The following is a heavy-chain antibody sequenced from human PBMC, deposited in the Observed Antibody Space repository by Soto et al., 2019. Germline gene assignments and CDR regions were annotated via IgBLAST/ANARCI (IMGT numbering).Heavy chain of an antibody. J-gene: IGHJ4*02. V-gene: IGHV4-31*03. CDR2: IYYSGST. Sequence: QVQLHESGPGLVKPSQTLSLTCTVSGGSISSGGYYWSWIRQHPGKGLEWIGYIYYSGSTYYNPSLKSRVIISVDTSKNQFSLKLSSVTAAETAVYYGARYMFRGVMFDYWGQGTLVTVSS. D-gene: IGHD3-10*01. CDR3: ARYMFRGVMFDY. CDR1: GGSISSGGYY.